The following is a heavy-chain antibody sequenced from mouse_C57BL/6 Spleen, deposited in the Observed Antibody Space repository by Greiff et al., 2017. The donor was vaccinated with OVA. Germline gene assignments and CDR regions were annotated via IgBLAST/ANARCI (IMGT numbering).Heavy chain of an antibody. Sequence: VQLQQSGPVLVKPGASVKLSCKASGYTFTDYYMNWVKQSHGKSLEWIGVINPYNGGTSYNQKFKGKATLTVDKSSSTAYMELNSLTSADSAVYYCGTEAVRFDYWGQGTLVTVSA. V-gene: IGHV1-19*01. CDR3: GTEAVRFDY. J-gene: IGHJ3*01. CDR1: GYTFTDYY. CDR2: INPYNGGT. D-gene: IGHD2-14*01.